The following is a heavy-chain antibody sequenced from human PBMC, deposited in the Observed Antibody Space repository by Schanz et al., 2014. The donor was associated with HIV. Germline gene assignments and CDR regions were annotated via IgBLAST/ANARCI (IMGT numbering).Heavy chain of an antibody. J-gene: IGHJ4*02. CDR1: GFTFRRHG. Sequence: QLQLVESGGGVVQPGRSQRLSCAASGFTFRRHGMHWVRQAPGKGLEWVAVIWYDGSNKYYADSVKGRFTISRDNSKNTLYLQMNSLRAEDTAVYYCAKDQGDVTGTPFDYWGQGTLVTVSS. V-gene: IGHV3-33*06. CDR3: AKDQGDVTGTPFDY. D-gene: IGHD1-20*01. CDR2: IWYDGSNK.